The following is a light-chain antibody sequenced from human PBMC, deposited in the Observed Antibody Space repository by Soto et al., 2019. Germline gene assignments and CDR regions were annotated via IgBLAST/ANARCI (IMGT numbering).Light chain of an antibody. CDR2: DAS. V-gene: IGKV3-11*01. CDR3: QQRSTWPLT. Sequence: EIVLTQSPATLSLSPGERATLSCRASQSVNNYLAWYQQKPGQAPRLLIYDASKRATGIPVRFSGSGSGTDFTLTISNLEPEDFAVYHCQQRSTWPLTFGGGTKVEIK. CDR1: QSVNNY. J-gene: IGKJ4*01.